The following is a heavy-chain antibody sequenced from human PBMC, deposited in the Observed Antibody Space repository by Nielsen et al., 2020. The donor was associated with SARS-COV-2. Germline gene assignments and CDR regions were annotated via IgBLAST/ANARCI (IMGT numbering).Heavy chain of an antibody. CDR1: GYTFTSYG. CDR2: ISAYNGNT. Sequence: ASVKVSCKASGYTFTSYGISWVRQAPGQGLEWMGWISAYNGNTNYAQKFQGRVTMTRDTSTSTVYMELSSLRSEDTAVYYCARVRYSYGPLGYWGQGTLVTVSS. CDR3: ARVRYSYGPLGY. J-gene: IGHJ4*02. V-gene: IGHV1-18*01. D-gene: IGHD5-18*01.